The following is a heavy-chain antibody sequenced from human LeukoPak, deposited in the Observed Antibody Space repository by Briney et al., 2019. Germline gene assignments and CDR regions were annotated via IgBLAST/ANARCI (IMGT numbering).Heavy chain of an antibody. J-gene: IGHJ3*02. Sequence: LSLSCAASGFTFSTHGMHWVRQAPGKGLEWVSYISSSGSTIYYADPVKGRFTISRANAKNSLYMQMNTLRAEDTADYCCARSRGVTNDAFAISGERKMVTVSS. CDR1: GFTFSTHG. D-gene: IGHD2-21*02. CDR3: ARSRGVTNDAFAI. CDR2: ISSSGSTI. V-gene: IGHV3-48*03.